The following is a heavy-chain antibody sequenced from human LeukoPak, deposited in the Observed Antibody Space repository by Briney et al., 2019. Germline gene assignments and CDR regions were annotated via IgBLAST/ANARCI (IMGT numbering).Heavy chain of an antibody. CDR3: AKEGVGAAIDY. V-gene: IGHV3-30*18. Sequence: GGSLRLSCAASGFTFSSYGMHWVRQAPGKGLEWVAVISYDGSNKYYAASVKGRFTISRDNSKNTLYLQMNSLRAEDTAVYYCAKEGVGAAIDYWGQGTLVTVSS. CDR1: GFTFSSYG. CDR2: ISYDGSNK. D-gene: IGHD1-26*01. J-gene: IGHJ4*02.